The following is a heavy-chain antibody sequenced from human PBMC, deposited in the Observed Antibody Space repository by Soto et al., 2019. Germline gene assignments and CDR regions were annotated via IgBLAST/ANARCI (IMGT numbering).Heavy chain of an antibody. V-gene: IGHV4-39*01. J-gene: IGHJ5*02. CDR1: GGSISSSSYY. CDR2: IYYSGST. Sequence: PSATLSLTCTVSGGSISSSSYYWGWIRQPPGKGLEWIGSIYYSGSTYYNPSLKSRVTISVDTSKNQFSLKLSSVTAADTAVYYCARHLEVGSSWYPNWFDPWGQG. CDR3: ARHLEVGSSWYPNWFDP. D-gene: IGHD6-13*01.